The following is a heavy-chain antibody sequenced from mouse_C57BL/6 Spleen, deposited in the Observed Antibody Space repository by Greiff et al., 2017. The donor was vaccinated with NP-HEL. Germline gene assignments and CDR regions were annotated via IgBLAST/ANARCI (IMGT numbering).Heavy chain of an antibody. J-gene: IGHJ1*03. CDR2: IYPGSGST. CDR3: ARIDYGSSYHWYFDV. CDR1: GYTFTSYW. D-gene: IGHD1-1*01. Sequence: QVQLQQPGAELVKPGASVKMSCKASGYTFTSYWITWVKQRPGQGLEWIGDIYPGSGSTNYNEKFKSKATLTVDTSSSTAYMQLSSLTSEDSAVYYCARIDYGSSYHWYFDVWGTGTTVTVSS. V-gene: IGHV1-55*01.